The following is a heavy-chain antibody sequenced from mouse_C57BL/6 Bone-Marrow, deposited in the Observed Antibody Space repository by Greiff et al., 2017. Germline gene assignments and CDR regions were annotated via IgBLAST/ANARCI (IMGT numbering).Heavy chain of an antibody. Sequence: DVKLVESGGDLVKPGGSLKLSCAASGFTFSSYGMSWVRQTPDKRLEWVATISSGGSYTYYPDSVKGRFTISRDNAKNTLYLQMSSLKSEDTAMYYCARRGITTVVAYYFDYGGQGTTLTVSS. V-gene: IGHV5-6*02. CDR3: ARRGITTVVAYYFDY. D-gene: IGHD1-1*01. CDR1: GFTFSSYG. J-gene: IGHJ2*01. CDR2: ISSGGSYT.